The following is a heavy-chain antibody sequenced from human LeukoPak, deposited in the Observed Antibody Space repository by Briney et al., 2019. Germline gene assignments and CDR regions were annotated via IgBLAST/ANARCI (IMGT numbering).Heavy chain of an antibody. V-gene: IGHV3-30*18. J-gene: IGHJ6*02. CDR1: GFTFSSYG. CDR2: ISYDGSNK. D-gene: IGHD4-17*01. CDR3: ANSAGGATTVTPTYYYGMDV. Sequence: QPGGSLRLSCAASGFTFSSYGMHWVRQAPGKGLEWVAVISYDGSNKYYADSVKGRFTISRDNSKNTLYLQMNSLRAEDTAVYYCANSAGGATTVTPTYYYGMDVWGQGTTVTVSS.